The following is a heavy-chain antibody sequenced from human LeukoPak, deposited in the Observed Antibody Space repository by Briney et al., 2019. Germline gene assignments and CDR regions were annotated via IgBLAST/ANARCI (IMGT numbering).Heavy chain of an antibody. Sequence: PGGSLRLSCAASGFTFSSYWMSWVRQAPGKGLEWVANIKQDGSEKYYVDSVKGRFTISRDNAKNSLYLQMNSLRAEDTASYYCAKDPYPWVSSGWYNYWGQGTLVTVSS. CDR2: IKQDGSEK. D-gene: IGHD6-19*01. CDR1: GFTFSSYW. J-gene: IGHJ4*02. CDR3: AKDPYPWVSSGWYNY. V-gene: IGHV3-7*03.